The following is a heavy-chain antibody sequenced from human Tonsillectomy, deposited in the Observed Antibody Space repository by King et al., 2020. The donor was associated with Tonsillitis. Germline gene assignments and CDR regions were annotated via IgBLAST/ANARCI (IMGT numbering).Heavy chain of an antibody. J-gene: IGHJ3*02. V-gene: IGHV4-59*01. D-gene: IGHD3-16*02. CDR2: IYYSGST. CDR3: ARDWGSSDVVWESYRSNAFDI. CDR1: GGSISSSY. Sequence: VQLQESGPGLVKPSETLSLTCTVSGGSISSSYWSWIRQPPGKGLEWIGYIYYSGSTNYNPSLKSRVTISVDTSKNQFSLKLSSVTAADTAVYYCARDWGSSDVVWESYRSNAFDIWGQGTMVTVSS.